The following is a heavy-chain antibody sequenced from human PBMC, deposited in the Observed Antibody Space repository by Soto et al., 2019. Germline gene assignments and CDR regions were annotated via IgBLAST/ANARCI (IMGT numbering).Heavy chain of an antibody. CDR3: ARDKGRAQLGGNYYYITDV. CDR1: GGTFNTYA. CDR2: ITPVFRAP. Sequence: QVHLVQSGAEVKKPGSSVKVSCKVSGGTFNTYAISWVRQAPGQGLEWMGGITPVFRAPDYEQKFQGRVTFTADESERTAYMELKGLGSGDTAPYYCARDKGRAQLGGNYYYITDVWCQGPSLSVSS. D-gene: IGHD3-3*02. J-gene: IGHJ6*02. V-gene: IGHV1-69*12.